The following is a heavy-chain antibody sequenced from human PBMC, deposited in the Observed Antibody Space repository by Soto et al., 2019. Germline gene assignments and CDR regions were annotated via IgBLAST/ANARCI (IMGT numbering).Heavy chain of an antibody. D-gene: IGHD2-15*01. CDR1: GFTFSTAW. CDR3: ASGTGRSDFDY. J-gene: IGHJ4*02. Sequence: EVQMVQSGGGLVKPGGSLRLSCAASGFTFSTAWLNWVRQAPGKGLEWVGRVISKTDGGATDYAAPVKGRFTISRDDSKNTLFLQMNSLQTEDTAVYYCASGTGRSDFDYWGQGTLVTVSS. CDR2: VISKTDGGAT. V-gene: IGHV3-15*01.